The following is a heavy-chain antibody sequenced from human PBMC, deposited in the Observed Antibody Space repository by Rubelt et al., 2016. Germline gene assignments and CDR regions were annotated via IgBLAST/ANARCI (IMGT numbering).Heavy chain of an antibody. D-gene: IGHD3-16*01. J-gene: IGHJ5*02. CDR1: GGSFSGYY. CDR2: ISHSGST. CDR3: ARHRIVRDMTLGGWFDP. Sequence: QVQLQQWGAGLLKPSETLSLTCAVYGGSFSGYYWSWIRQPPGKGLEWIGEISHSGSTNYNPSLKSRVTISVDTSKNQFSLKLSSVTAADTAVYYCARHRIVRDMTLGGWFDPWGQGTLATVSS. V-gene: IGHV4-34*01.